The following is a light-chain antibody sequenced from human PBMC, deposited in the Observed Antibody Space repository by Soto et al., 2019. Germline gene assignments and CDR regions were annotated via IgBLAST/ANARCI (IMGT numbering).Light chain of an antibody. CDR3: CSYEGSYTLV. Sequence: QSVLTQPRSVSGSPGQSVTISCTGTSSDVGAYNYVSWYQQHPGKVPKLMIYDVSRRPSGVPDRFSGSKSGNTASLTISGLQADDEADYYCCSYEGSYTLVFGGGTKLTVL. CDR2: DVS. V-gene: IGLV2-11*01. J-gene: IGLJ3*02. CDR1: SSDVGAYNY.